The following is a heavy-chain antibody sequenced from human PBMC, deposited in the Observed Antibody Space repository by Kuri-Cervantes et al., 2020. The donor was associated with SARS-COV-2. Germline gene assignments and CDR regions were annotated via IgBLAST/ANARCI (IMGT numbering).Heavy chain of an antibody. D-gene: IGHD3-3*01. Sequence: ASVKVSCKASGYTFTSHDINWVRQATGQGLEWMGWISAYNGNTNYAQKLQGRVTMTTDTSTSTAYMELRSLRSDDTAVYYRARGDFWSRPFDYWGQGTPVTVSS. J-gene: IGHJ4*02. CDR2: ISAYNGNT. CDR1: GYTFTSHD. V-gene: IGHV1-18*01. CDR3: ARGDFWSRPFDY.